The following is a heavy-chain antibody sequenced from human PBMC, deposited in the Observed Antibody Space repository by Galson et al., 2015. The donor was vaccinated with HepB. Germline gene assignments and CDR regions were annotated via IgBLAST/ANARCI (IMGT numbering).Heavy chain of an antibody. J-gene: IGHJ4*02. CDR3: ARDPGGDYFDY. D-gene: IGHD2-15*01. CDR2: ISYDASMI. CDR1: GFVFSSYA. V-gene: IGHV3-30-3*01. Sequence: SLRLSCAASGFVFSSYAMHWVRLAPGKGLEWVALISYDASMIYYTDSVRGRFTISRDNSKNTVYVQMDSLRAEDTALYYCARDPGGDYFDYWGQGTLVTVSS.